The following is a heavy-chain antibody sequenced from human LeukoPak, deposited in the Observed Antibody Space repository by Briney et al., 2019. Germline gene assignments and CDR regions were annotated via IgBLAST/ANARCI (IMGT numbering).Heavy chain of an antibody. CDR1: GFTFSSYG. CDR3: AKSAVIIGYFDY. J-gene: IGHJ4*02. V-gene: IGHV3-30*18. D-gene: IGHD2/OR15-2a*01. Sequence: GGSLRLSCAASGFTFSSYGMHWVRQAPGKGLEWVAVISYDGNNEYYADSVMGRFTISRDNSKNTLHLQMNSLRAEDTAVYYCAKSAVIIGYFDYWGQGTLVTVSS. CDR2: ISYDGNNE.